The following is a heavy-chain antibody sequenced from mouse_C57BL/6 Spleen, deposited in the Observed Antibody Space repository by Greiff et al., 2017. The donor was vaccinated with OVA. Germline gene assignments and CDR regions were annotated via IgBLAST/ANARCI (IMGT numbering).Heavy chain of an antibody. CDR2: IDPENGDT. CDR3: TTTLYGSYFDY. V-gene: IGHV14-4*01. Sequence: VQLQQSGAELVRPGASVKLSCTASGFNIKDDYMHWVKQRPEQGLEWIGWIDPENGDTEYASKFQGKATITADTASNTAYLQLSSLTSEDTAVYYCTTTLYGSYFDYWGQGTTLTVSS. D-gene: IGHD1-1*01. CDR1: GFNIKDDY. J-gene: IGHJ2*01.